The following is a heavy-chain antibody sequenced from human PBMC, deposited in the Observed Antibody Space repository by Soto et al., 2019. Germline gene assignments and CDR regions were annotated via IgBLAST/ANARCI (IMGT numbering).Heavy chain of an antibody. V-gene: IGHV4-4*02. D-gene: IGHD1-26*01. CDR2: IHHSGST. CDR3: ARGGYYFYMDV. Sequence: QVQLQESGPGLVKPSETLSLTCAVSGGSISISNWWSWVRQTPGKGLEWMGQIHHSGSTNYSPSLTSRVTISVDKSKNQFSLKMNSVTAADTAVYYCARGGYYFYMDVWGKGTTGTVSS. CDR1: GGSISISNW. J-gene: IGHJ6*03.